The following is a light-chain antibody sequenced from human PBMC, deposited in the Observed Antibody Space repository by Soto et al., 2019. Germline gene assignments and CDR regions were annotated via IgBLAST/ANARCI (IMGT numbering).Light chain of an antibody. V-gene: IGLV1-44*01. CDR3: AAWDDSRSAWV. J-gene: IGLJ3*02. CDR2: SDN. Sequence: QSVLTQSPSASGTPGQRVTISCSGSTSNIGTNTVNWYQQVPGTAPKLLIYSDNQRPSGVPDRFSGSKSDTSASLAISGLQSDDEADYYCAAWDDSRSAWVFGGGTKLTVL. CDR1: TSNIGTNT.